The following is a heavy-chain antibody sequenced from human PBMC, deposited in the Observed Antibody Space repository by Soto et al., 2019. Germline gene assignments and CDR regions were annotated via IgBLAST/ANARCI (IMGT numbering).Heavy chain of an antibody. V-gene: IGHV3-30-3*01. J-gene: IGHJ4*02. D-gene: IGHD5-18*01. CDR3: ARDGRGYSYGFDY. CDR2: ISYDGSNK. Sequence: QVQLVESGGGVVQPGRSLRLSFAASGFTFSSYAMHWVRQAPGKGLEWVAVISYDGSNKYYADSVKGRFTISRDNSKNTLYLQMNSLRAEDTAVYYCARDGRGYSYGFDYWGQGTLVTVSS. CDR1: GFTFSSYA.